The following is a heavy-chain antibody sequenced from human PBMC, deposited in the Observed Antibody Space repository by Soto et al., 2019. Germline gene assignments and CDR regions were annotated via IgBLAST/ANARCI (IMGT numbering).Heavy chain of an antibody. CDR1: GFTFSSYA. J-gene: IGHJ5*02. D-gene: IGHD6-13*01. CDR2: ISGSGGST. Sequence: PGGSLTLSCAAPGFTFSSYAISWVRPAPGKGLEWVSAISGSGGSTYYADSVKGRFTISRDNSKNTLYLQMNSLRALDTAVYYCAKDQYSSSWNWFDPWGQGTLVTVSS. CDR3: AKDQYSSSWNWFDP. V-gene: IGHV3-23*01.